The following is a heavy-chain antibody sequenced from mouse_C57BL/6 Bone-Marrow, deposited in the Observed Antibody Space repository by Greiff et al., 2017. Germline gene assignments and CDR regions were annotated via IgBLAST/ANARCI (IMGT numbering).Heavy chain of an antibody. V-gene: IGHV5-17*01. J-gene: IGHJ2*01. CDR1: GFTFSDYG. D-gene: IGHD1-1*02. CDR2: ISSGSSTI. CDR3: ARRRWFDY. Sequence: DVHLVESGGGLVKPGGSLKLSCAASGFTFSDYGMHWVRQAPEKGLEWVAYISSGSSTIYYADTVKGRFTISRDNAKNTLFLQMTSLRSEDTAMYYCARRRWFDYWGQGTTLTVSS.